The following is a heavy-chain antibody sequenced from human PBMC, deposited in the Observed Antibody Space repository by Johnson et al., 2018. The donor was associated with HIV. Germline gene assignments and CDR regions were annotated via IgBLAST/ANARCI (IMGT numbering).Heavy chain of an antibody. V-gene: IGHV3-30*04. CDR1: GFTFSSYA. Sequence: QMLLVESGGGVVQPGRSLRLSCAASGFTFSSYAMHWVRQAPGKGLEWVAVISYDGSNKYYADSVKGRFTISRDNSKNTLYLQMNSLRAEDTAVYYCARECSGGSCYPLDHDAFDIWGQGTMVTVSS. J-gene: IGHJ3*02. CDR3: ARECSGGSCYPLDHDAFDI. CDR2: ISYDGSNK. D-gene: IGHD2-15*01.